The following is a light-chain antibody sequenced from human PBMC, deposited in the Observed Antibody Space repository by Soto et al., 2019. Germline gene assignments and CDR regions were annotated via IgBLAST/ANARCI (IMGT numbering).Light chain of an antibody. CDR2: GAS. CDR1: QTVPNNY. J-gene: IGKJ4*01. V-gene: IGKV3-20*01. CDR3: QQYGASPLT. Sequence: EIGLTQSPGTLSLSAGDGVSLSCRAMQTVPNNYLAWYQQKPDQAPRLLIFGASNRATGIPDRFGGSGSGTDFTLSISRLEPEDFAVYYCQQYGASPLTFGGGARLEVK.